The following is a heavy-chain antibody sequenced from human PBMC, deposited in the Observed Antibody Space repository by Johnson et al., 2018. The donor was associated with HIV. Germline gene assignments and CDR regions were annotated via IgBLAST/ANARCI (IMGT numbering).Heavy chain of an antibody. CDR2: INSDGGTT. D-gene: IGHD2-15*01. J-gene: IGHJ3*02. CDR3: AREAYCSGGSCYDALDI. V-gene: IGHV3-64*01. Sequence: VQLVESGGGVVQPGRSLRLSCTASGFTLSLFAMHWVRQAPGKGLEYVSGINSDGGTTEYVNSVKGRFTISRDNSKNTLYLQMGSLRIEDGAVYYCAREAYCSGGSCYDALDIWGQGTMVTVSS. CDR1: GFTLSLFA.